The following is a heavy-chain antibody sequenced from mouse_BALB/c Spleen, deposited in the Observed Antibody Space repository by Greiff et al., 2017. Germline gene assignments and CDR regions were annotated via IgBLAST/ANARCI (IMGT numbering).Heavy chain of an antibody. D-gene: IGHD1-1*01. Sequence: QVQLQQSGPELVKPGASVKISCKASGYAFSSSWMNWVKQRPGQGLEWIGRIYPGDGDTNYNGKFKGKATLTADKSSSTAYMQLSSLTSVDSAVYFCARSGIYYYGSSRHYYAMDYWGQGTSVTVSS. CDR3: ARSGIYYYGSSRHYYAMDY. V-gene: IGHV1-82*01. CDR2: IYPGDGDT. CDR1: GYAFSSSW. J-gene: IGHJ4*01.